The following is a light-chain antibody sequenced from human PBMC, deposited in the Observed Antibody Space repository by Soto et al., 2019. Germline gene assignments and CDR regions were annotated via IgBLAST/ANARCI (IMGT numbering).Light chain of an antibody. CDR1: SSNIGNTR. Sequence: QSVLTQPPSVSAAPGQKVTISCSGTSSNIGNTRVSWYQQVPGAAPKLLIYDNDKRPSGIPDRFSGSKSGTSATLGITGLQTGDEADYYCETWDASLSVVVFGGGTKLTVL. CDR2: DND. CDR3: ETWDASLSVVV. V-gene: IGLV1-51*01. J-gene: IGLJ2*01.